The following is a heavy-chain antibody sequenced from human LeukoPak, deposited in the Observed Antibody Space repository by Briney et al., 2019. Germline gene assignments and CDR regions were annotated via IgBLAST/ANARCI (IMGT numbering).Heavy chain of an antibody. J-gene: IGHJ4*02. Sequence: SETLSLTCAVSGYSISCGYYWGWIRQPPRKGLEWIGSIYHSGSTYYNPSLKSRVTISVDTSKNQFSLKLSSVTATDTAVYYCASSLTIFGVVPFDYWGQGTLVTVSS. CDR2: IYHSGST. V-gene: IGHV4-38-2*01. CDR1: GYSISCGYY. CDR3: ASSLTIFGVVPFDY. D-gene: IGHD3-3*01.